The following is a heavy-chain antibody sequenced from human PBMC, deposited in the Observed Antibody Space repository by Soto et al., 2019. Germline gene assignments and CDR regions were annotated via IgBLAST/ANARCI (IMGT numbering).Heavy chain of an antibody. D-gene: IGHD6-13*01. CDR2: ISPIFGTA. V-gene: IGHV1-69*06. CDR3: ARGHPDSSSWSH. CDR1: GGTFSSYA. J-gene: IGHJ4*02. Sequence: QVQLVQSGAEVKKPGSSVKVSCKASGGTFSSYAISWVRQAPGQGLEWMGGISPIFGTANYAQKFKGTVTITADKCTSTAHSELGSLRSEDTAVYCCARGHPDSSSWSHWGQGTLLTVAS.